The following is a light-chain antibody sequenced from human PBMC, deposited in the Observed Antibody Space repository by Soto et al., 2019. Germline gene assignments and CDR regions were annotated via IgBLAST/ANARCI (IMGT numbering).Light chain of an antibody. V-gene: IGKV3-20*01. CDR1: QSVSSSY. CDR3: QQYGRSPPT. Sequence: EIVLTQSPGTLSLSPGERATLSCRASQSVSSSYLAWYQQKPGQAPRLLIYGASSRVTGIPDMFSGSGSGTAFPLTSMRLGPKDFAVFSCQQYGRSPPTSAGGTKVEIK. CDR2: GAS. J-gene: IGKJ4*01.